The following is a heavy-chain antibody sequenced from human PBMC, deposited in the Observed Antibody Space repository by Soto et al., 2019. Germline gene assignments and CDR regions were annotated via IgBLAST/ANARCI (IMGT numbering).Heavy chain of an antibody. V-gene: IGHV4-4*02. Sequence: SETLSLTCDVSGGSVSNDNWWSWVRQSPGEGLEWIGEVHHGGYANYNPSLESRVTMSVDRTKNQFFLKLSSVTAADTAVYYCTKNSAYALDYWGQGALVTVSS. J-gene: IGHJ4*02. CDR2: VHHGGYA. D-gene: IGHD5-12*01. CDR1: GGSVSNDNW. CDR3: TKNSAYALDY.